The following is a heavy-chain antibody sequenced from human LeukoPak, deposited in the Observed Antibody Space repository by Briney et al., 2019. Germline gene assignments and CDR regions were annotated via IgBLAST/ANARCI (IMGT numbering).Heavy chain of an antibody. J-gene: IGHJ6*03. CDR2: IYTSGIT. CDR1: GGSISSGSYY. CDR3: ARGKQGINVNYYYYMDV. V-gene: IGHV4-61*02. D-gene: IGHD3-16*01. Sequence: SETLSLTCTVSGGSISSGSYYWSWIRQPAGKGLEWIGRIYTSGITNYSPSLKSRATISIDTSKNQFSLKLSSVTAADTAVYYCARGKQGINVNYYYYMDVWGKGTTVTVSS.